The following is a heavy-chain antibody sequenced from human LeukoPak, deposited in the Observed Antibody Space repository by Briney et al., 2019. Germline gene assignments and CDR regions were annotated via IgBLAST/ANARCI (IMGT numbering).Heavy chain of an antibody. D-gene: IGHD3-22*01. CDR2: IYTSGST. V-gene: IGHV4-4*07. CDR3: ARDQRYYDSSGYYYYYYMDV. Sequence: SETLSLTCTVSGGSISSYYWSWIRQPAGKGLEWIGRIYTSGSTNYNPSLKSRVTMSVDTSKNQFSLELSSVTAADTAVYYCARDQRYYDSSGYYYYYYMDVWGKGTMVTVSS. CDR1: GGSISSYY. J-gene: IGHJ6*03.